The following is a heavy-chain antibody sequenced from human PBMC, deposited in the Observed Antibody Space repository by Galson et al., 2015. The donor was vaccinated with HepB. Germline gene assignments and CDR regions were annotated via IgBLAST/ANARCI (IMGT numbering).Heavy chain of an antibody. D-gene: IGHD6-13*01. CDR1: GFTFSSYA. CDR3: AEVQGIAAAGWGGY. CDR2: ISGSGGST. Sequence: SLRLSCAASGFTFSSYAMSWVRQAPGKGLEWVSDISGSGGSTYYADSVKGRFTISRDNSKNTLYLQMNSLRDEDTAVYYCAEVQGIAAAGWGGYWGQGTLVTVSS. J-gene: IGHJ4*02. V-gene: IGHV3-23*01.